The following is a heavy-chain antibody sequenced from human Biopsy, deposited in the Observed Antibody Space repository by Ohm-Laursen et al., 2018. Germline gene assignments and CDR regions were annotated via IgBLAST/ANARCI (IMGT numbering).Heavy chain of an antibody. CDR1: GFGMYA. J-gene: IGHJ3*02. Sequence: SLRLSCAASGFGMYAMHWVRQPPGKGLEWLAGIAYDGSNKYYAESVRGRFTISRDRSRDTVHLQMNSLRYEDTALYYCAKDGGQWLGGAFDIWGHGTMVSVSS. V-gene: IGHV3-30*18. CDR3: AKDGGQWLGGAFDI. D-gene: IGHD6-19*01. CDR2: IAYDGSNK.